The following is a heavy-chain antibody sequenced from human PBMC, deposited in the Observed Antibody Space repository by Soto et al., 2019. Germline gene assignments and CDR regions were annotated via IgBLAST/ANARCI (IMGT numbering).Heavy chain of an antibody. CDR3: ARVGGAYYEFWSGYFWFDP. CDR1: GGSISSYY. J-gene: IGHJ5*02. V-gene: IGHV4-59*01. D-gene: IGHD3-3*01. Sequence: SETLSLTCTVSGGSISSYYWSWIRQPPGKGLEWIGYIYYSGSTNYNPSLKSRVTISVDTSKNQFSLKLSSVTAADTAVYYCARVGGAYYEFWSGYFWFDPWGQGTLVTVSS. CDR2: IYYSGST.